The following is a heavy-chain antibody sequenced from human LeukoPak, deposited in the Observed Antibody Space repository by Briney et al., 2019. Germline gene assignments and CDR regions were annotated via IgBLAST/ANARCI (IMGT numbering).Heavy chain of an antibody. D-gene: IGHD3-10*01. CDR1: GFTFSNAW. V-gene: IGHV3-15*01. J-gene: IGHJ4*02. Sequence: GGSLRLSCAASGFTFSNAWMSWVRQAPGKGLEWVGRIKSKTDGGTADYAAPVKGRFTISRDDSKNTPYLQMNSLKTEDTAVYYCTTVPIWFGELNFDYWGQGTLVTVSS. CDR2: IKSKTDGGTA. CDR3: TTVPIWFGELNFDY.